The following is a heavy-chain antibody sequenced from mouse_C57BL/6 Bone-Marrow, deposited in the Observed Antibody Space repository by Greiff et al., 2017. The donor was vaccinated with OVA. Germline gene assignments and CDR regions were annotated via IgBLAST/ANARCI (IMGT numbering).Heavy chain of an antibody. D-gene: IGHD1-1*01. CDR2: IDPSDSET. V-gene: IGHV1-52*01. J-gene: IGHJ4*01. Sequence: QVQLQQPGAELVRPGSSVKLSCKASGYTFTSYWMHWVKQRPIQGLEWIGNIDPSDSETHYNQKFKDKATLTVDKSSSTAYMQLSIVTSEDCAVYYCARGVTTVVATKAMDYWGQGTSVTVSS. CDR1: GYTFTSYW. CDR3: ARGVTTVVATKAMDY.